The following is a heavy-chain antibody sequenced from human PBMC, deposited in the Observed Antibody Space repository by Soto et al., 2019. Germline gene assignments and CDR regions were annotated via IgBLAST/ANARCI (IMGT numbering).Heavy chain of an antibody. D-gene: IGHD1-1*01. Sequence: SETLSLTCTVSEGSINWSPDYWGWLRQPPGKEPQWIASVHYTASTTNYNPSLKSRVTISVDTSKNQFSLKLSSVTAADTAVYYCARQTRNIWNEIKAIDYWGQGTLVTVSS. J-gene: IGHJ4*02. CDR2: VHYTAST. V-gene: IGHV4-39*01. CDR1: EGSINWSPDY. CDR3: ARQTRNIWNEIKAIDY.